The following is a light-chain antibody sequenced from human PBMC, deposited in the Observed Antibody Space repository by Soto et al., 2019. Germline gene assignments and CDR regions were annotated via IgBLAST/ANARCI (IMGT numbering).Light chain of an antibody. CDR3: QQYNSPPLT. Sequence: DIQMTQSPSTLSASVGDRVTITCRASQSISSWLAWYQQKPGKAPKLLIYDASSLESGVPSRFSGSGSGTEFTLTISSLQPDDFATYYCQQYNSPPLTFGGETKVEIK. J-gene: IGKJ4*01. V-gene: IGKV1-5*01. CDR1: QSISSW. CDR2: DAS.